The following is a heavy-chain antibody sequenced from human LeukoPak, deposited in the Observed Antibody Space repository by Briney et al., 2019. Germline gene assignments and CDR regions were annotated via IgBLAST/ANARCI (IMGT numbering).Heavy chain of an antibody. Sequence: SETLSLTCTVSGGSISSSSYYWGWIRQPPGKGLEWIGSSYYSGGTYYNPSLKSRVTISVDTSKNQFSLKLSSVTAADTAVYYCARSHGYYYDSSGRNYFDYWGQGTLVTVSS. CDR3: ARSHGYYYDSSGRNYFDY. V-gene: IGHV4-39*01. CDR1: GGSISSSSYY. J-gene: IGHJ4*02. CDR2: SYYSGGT. D-gene: IGHD3-22*01.